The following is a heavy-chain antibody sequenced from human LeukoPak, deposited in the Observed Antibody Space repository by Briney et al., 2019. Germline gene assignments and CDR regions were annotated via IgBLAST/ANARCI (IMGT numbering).Heavy chain of an antibody. CDR2: IYYSGST. J-gene: IGHJ4*02. Sequence: PSETLSLTCTVSGYSISSGYYWGWIRQPPGKGLEWIGSIYYSGSTYYNPSLKSRVTISVDTSKNQFSLKLSSVTAADTAVYYCARGDRLSYSGSNFDSWGQGTLVTVSS. D-gene: IGHD1-26*01. V-gene: IGHV4-38-2*02. CDR1: GYSISSGYY. CDR3: ARGDRLSYSGSNFDS.